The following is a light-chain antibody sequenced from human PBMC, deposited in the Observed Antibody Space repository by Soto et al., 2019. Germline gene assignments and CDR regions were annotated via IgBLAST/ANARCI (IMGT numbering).Light chain of an antibody. Sequence: DIQMTQSPSTLSASVGDRVTITCRASQNINIWLAWYQQKPGTAPKLLIYKASTLEIGVPSRFSGAGSGTDFTLTISCLQPDDFATYYCQHYSGYPVTFGPGTKVDMK. V-gene: IGKV1-5*03. CDR3: QHYSGYPVT. CDR1: QNINIW. J-gene: IGKJ3*01. CDR2: KAS.